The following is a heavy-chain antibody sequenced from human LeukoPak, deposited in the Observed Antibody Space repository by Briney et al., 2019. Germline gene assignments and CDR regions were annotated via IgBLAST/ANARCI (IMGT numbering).Heavy chain of an antibody. D-gene: IGHD3-22*01. CDR2: FDPEDGET. V-gene: IGHV1-24*01. Sequence: EASVNVSCKVSGYTLTELSMHWVRQAPGKGLEWMGGFDPEDGETIYAQKFQGRVTMTEDTSTDTAYMELSSLRSEDTALYYCATVSPSSGYFELDYWGQGTLVTVSS. CDR1: GYTLTELS. J-gene: IGHJ4*02. CDR3: ATVSPSSGYFELDY.